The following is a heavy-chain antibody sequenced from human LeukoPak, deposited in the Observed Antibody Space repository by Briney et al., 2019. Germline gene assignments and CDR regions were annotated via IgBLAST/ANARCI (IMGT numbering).Heavy chain of an antibody. CDR2: ISSSSSTI. D-gene: IGHD3-10*02. Sequence: GGSLRLSCAASGFTFSSYTMNWVRQAPGKGLEWVSYISSSSSTIYYADSVKGRFTISRDNAKNSLYLQMNSLRAEDTAVYYCAELGITMIGGVWGKGTTVTISS. CDR3: AELGITMIGGV. J-gene: IGHJ6*04. CDR1: GFTFSSYT. V-gene: IGHV3-48*01.